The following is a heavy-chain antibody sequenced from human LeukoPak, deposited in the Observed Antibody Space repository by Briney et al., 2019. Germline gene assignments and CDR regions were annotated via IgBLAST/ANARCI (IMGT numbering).Heavy chain of an antibody. Sequence: GSSLRLSCADSGLTFGTSAMHWARQAPGKGLEWVAVVSFDGSNEKYADSVRGRFTISRDNSKKMLYLQMNSLSREDTAVYYCVRGVGYTLLSWGQGTLVTVSS. D-gene: IGHD1-1*01. CDR1: GLTFGTSA. CDR3: VRGVGYTLLS. J-gene: IGHJ5*02. CDR2: VSFDGSNE. V-gene: IGHV3-30-3*01.